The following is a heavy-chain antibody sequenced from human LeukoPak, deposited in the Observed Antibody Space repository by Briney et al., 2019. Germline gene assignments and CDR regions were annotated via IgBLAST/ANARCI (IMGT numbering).Heavy chain of an antibody. D-gene: IGHD6-6*01. CDR3: AKDPVEYSSSSPAY. V-gene: IGHV3-30*01. CDR2: ISDDGNKK. CDR1: GFTVSSYA. J-gene: IGHJ4*02. Sequence: GGSLRLSCAASGFTVSSYAMHWVRQAPGKGLEWVAFISDDGNKKYYADSVKGRFTISRDISKSTLYLQMNSLRPDDTAVYYCAKDPVEYSSSSPAYWGQGTLVTVSS.